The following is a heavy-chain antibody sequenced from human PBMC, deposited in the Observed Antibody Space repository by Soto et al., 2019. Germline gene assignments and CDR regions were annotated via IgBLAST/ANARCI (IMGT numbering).Heavy chain of an antibody. CDR3: ASAGAVPGHYYYYFGMDV. J-gene: IGHJ6*02. D-gene: IGHD1-26*01. Sequence: SQTLSLTCAISGGSVSSNSAAWNWIRQSPSRGLEWLGRTYYRSKWYNDYAVSVKSRITINPDTSKNQFSLQLNSVTPEDTAVYYCASAGAVPGHYYYYFGMDVWGQGTRVTVSS. V-gene: IGHV6-1*01. CDR2: TYYRSKWYN. CDR1: GGSVSSNSAA.